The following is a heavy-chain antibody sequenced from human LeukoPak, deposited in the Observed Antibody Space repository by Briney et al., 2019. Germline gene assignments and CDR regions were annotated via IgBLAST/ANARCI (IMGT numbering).Heavy chain of an antibody. V-gene: IGHV1-46*01. CDR1: GYTFTTYY. J-gene: IGHJ6*02. Sequence: ASVKVSYKPSGYTFTTYYLHWVRQAPRQGGEGMGVINLSGGGTVYAQKFQGRVTMTRETFTSTVYMELSSLRSEDTAVFYCARDLRRVAGTGPYGMDVWGQGSTVTVS. D-gene: IGHD6-13*01. CDR3: ARDLRRVAGTGPYGMDV. CDR2: INLSGGGT.